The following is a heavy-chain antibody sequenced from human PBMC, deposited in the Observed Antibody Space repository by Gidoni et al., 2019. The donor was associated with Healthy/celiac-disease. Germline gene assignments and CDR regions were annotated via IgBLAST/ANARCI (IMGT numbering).Heavy chain of an antibody. CDR1: GGSFSGYY. Sequence: VQLQQWGAGLLKPSETLSLTCAVYGGSFSGYYWSWIRQRPGKGLEWIGEINHSGSTNYNPSLKSRVTISVDTSKNQFSLKLSSVTAADTAVYYCARAPVKQQLVAGGFDYWGQGTLVTVSS. J-gene: IGHJ4*02. D-gene: IGHD6-13*01. CDR3: ARAPVKQQLVAGGFDY. V-gene: IGHV4-34*01. CDR2: INHSGST.